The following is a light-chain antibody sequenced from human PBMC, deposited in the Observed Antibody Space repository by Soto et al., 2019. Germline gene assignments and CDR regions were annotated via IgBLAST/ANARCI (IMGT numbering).Light chain of an antibody. CDR3: QHYNSYSEA. J-gene: IGKJ1*01. CDR1: QSVTSY. Sequence: EIVLTQSPATLSLSPGERATLSCRASQSVTSYLAWYQLKPGQAPRLIIYDASNRATGIPARFSGSGFGTDFTLTISSLEPEDIATYYCQHYNSYSEAFGQGTKVELK. CDR2: DAS. V-gene: IGKV3-11*01.